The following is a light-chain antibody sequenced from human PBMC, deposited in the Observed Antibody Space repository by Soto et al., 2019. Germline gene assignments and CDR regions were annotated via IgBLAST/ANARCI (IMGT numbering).Light chain of an antibody. V-gene: IGKV1-39*01. CDR2: AAS. CDR1: QTITTH. Sequence: DTQMTQSPSSLSASVGDTVTITCRASQTITTHLNWYQQRPEKAPKLLIYAASRLQSGVPSRFSGSGSGTDFTLTISSLQPEDFATYYCQQNYGTPFTFGPGTNVDIK. CDR3: QQNYGTPFT. J-gene: IGKJ3*01.